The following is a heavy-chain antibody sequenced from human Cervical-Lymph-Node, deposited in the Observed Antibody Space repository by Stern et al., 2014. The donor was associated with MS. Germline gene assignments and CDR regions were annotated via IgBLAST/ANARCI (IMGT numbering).Heavy chain of an antibody. CDR1: GFTFRTSW. CDR3: ARDKAYKTFDI. Sequence: EVQLVESGGGLVQPGGSLRLSCAASGFTFRTSWVTWVRQAPGKGLEWVADITQDGSQKYYVDFVRGRFTISRDNAENSLYLQMNSLGAEDTAVYYCARDKAYKTFDIWGRGTTVTVSS. V-gene: IGHV3-7*01. CDR2: ITQDGSQK. J-gene: IGHJ3*02. D-gene: IGHD1-14*01.